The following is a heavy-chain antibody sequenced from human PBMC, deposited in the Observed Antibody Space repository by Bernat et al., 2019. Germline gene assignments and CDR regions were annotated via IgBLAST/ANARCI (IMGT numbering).Heavy chain of an antibody. V-gene: IGHV3-7*03. CDR3: VRGPRLADY. CDR1: GFTFSTNW. CDR2: INLDGSEK. Sequence: EVQLVESGGGLVQPGGSLRLSCAASGFTFSTNWMHWVRQAPGKGLEWVAYINLDGSEKNYVDSVRGRFTISRDNAKNSLYLEMNNLRAEDTAVYYCVRGPRLADYWGQGTLVTVSA. D-gene: IGHD3-3*02. J-gene: IGHJ4*02.